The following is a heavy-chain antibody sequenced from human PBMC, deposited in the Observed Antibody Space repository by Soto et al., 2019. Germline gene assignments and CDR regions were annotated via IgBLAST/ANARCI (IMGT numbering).Heavy chain of an antibody. CDR1: GGSISSSNW. D-gene: IGHD6-13*01. J-gene: IGHJ6*03. Sequence: SETLSLTCAVSGGSISSSNWWSWVRQPPGKGLEWIGEIYHSGNTNYNPSLKSRVTISVDKSRNQFSLNLTSATAADTAVYYCARKGAAASYAHYYMDVWGRGTTVTVSS. CDR3: ARKGAAASYAHYYMDV. CDR2: IYHSGNT. V-gene: IGHV4-4*02.